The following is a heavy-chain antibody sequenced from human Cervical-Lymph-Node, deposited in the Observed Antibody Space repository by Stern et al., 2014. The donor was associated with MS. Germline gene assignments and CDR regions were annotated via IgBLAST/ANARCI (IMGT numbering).Heavy chain of an antibody. J-gene: IGHJ3*02. CDR1: GFTFTSSA. Sequence: VQLVQSGPEVKKPGTSVKVSCKASGFTFTSSAVQWVRQARGQSLEWIGWIVVGSGNTNYAQKFQERVTITRDMSTSTAYMELSSLRSEDTAVYYCAAAATADAFDIWGQGTMVTVSS. V-gene: IGHV1-58*01. CDR2: IVVGSGNT. CDR3: AAAATADAFDI.